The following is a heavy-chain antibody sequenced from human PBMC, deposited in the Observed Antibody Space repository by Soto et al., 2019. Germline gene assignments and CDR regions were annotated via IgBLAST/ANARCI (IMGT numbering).Heavy chain of an antibody. CDR3: AAVAGTFSWFDP. Sequence: ASVKVSCKASGYTFTRYPIHWVRQAPGQRLEWMGWINAANGETAYSQKFQGRVTITRDTSANTAYMELSSLRSEDTAVYYCAAVAGTFSWFDPWGQGTLVTVPS. CDR2: INAANGET. CDR1: GYTFTRYP. D-gene: IGHD6-19*01. J-gene: IGHJ5*02. V-gene: IGHV1-3*01.